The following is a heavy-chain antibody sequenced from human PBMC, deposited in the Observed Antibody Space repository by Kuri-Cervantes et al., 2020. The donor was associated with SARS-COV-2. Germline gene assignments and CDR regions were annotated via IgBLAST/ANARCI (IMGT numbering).Heavy chain of an antibody. CDR2: ISSTASIK. CDR3: AREDFYYLDV. J-gene: IGHJ6*03. CDR1: GFTFGIYN. V-gene: IGHV3-48*01. Sequence: GESLKISCAASGFTFGIYNMNWVRQAPGKGLGWVAYISSTASIKHYGDSVKGRFTISRDNAKNLLYLQMNSLRAEDTAVYYRAREDFYYLDVWGKGTTVTVSS.